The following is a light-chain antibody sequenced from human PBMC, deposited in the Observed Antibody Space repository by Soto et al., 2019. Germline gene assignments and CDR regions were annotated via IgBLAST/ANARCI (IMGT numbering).Light chain of an antibody. CDR1: QSISQS. J-gene: IGKJ1*01. CDR3: QQYGGSPRT. Sequence: EVVLTQSPGTLSLSPGARAPLSCRASQSISQSLAWYQQRPGQSPRLLIYDASRRATGIPDRFTGSGFGTDFTLTISRLAPEDLAVYYCQQYGGSPRTFGQGTKVDI. CDR2: DAS. V-gene: IGKV3-20*01.